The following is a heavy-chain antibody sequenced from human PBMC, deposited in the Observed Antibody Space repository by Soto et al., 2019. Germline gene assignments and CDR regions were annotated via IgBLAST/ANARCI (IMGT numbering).Heavy chain of an antibody. CDR3: VRAIRDAHYYYYIDV. D-gene: IGHD2-8*01. CDR2: INSDGSRT. CDR1: GFTFSSYW. Sequence: GGSLRLSCAASGFTFSSYWMHWVRQAPGKGLGWVSRINSDGSRTSYEDSVKGRFTISRDNAKNTLYLQMNSLRAEDTAVYYCVRAIRDAHYYYYIDVWGKGTTVTVSS. V-gene: IGHV3-74*01. J-gene: IGHJ6*03.